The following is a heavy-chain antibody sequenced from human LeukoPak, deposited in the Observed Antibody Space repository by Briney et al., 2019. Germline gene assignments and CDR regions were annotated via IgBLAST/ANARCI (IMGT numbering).Heavy chain of an antibody. CDR2: IVVGSGNT. D-gene: IGHD3-16*01. Sequence: SVKVSCKASGFTFTSSAVQWVRQARGQRLEWIGWIVVGSGNTNYAQKFQERVTITRDMSTSTAYMELSSLRSEDTAVYYCAAGRPGLIEFWFDPWGQGTLVTVSS. V-gene: IGHV1-58*01. J-gene: IGHJ5*02. CDR3: AAGRPGLIEFWFDP. CDR1: GFTFTSSA.